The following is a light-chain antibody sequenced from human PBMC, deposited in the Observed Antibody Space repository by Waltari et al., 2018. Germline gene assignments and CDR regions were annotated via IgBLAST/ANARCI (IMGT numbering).Light chain of an antibody. V-gene: IGLV7-46*01. CDR3: MLYYSGSWV. CDR2: DTN. Sequence: QAVVTQEPSLTVPPGGTVTLTCGSSTGAVTSGHYPYWFQQEPGQAPRTLIYDTNNKHSRTPARFSGFLLGGKAALTLSGAQPEDEADYYCMLYYSGSWVFGGGTKLTVL. J-gene: IGLJ3*02. CDR1: TGAVTSGHY.